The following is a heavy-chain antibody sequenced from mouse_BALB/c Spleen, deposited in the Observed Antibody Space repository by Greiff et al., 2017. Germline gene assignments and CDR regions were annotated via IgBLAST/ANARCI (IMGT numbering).Heavy chain of an antibody. CDR3: ARGGNYLAY. V-gene: IGHV5-4*02. J-gene: IGHJ3*01. D-gene: IGHD2-1*01. CDR2: ISDGGSYT. CDR1: GFTFSDYY. Sequence: EVKLVESGGGLVKPGGSLKLSCAASGFTFSDYYMYWVRQTPEKRLEWVATISDGGSYTYYPDSVKGRFTISRDNAKNNLYLQMSSLKSEDTAMYYCARGGNYLAYWGQGTLVTVSA.